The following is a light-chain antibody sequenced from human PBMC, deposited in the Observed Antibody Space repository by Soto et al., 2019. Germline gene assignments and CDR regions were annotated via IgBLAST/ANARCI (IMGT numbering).Light chain of an antibody. V-gene: IGKV3-11*01. Sequence: EIVLTQFPATLSLFPGETATLSCRASQTVGNYLAWYQQKPGQAPRLLISDASNRATGVTTRFSGSGSGTDLTLTISSLEPEDLAVYFCQQRNNWPMITFGQVTRLEIK. CDR3: QQRNNWPMIT. J-gene: IGKJ5*01. CDR2: DAS. CDR1: QTVGNY.